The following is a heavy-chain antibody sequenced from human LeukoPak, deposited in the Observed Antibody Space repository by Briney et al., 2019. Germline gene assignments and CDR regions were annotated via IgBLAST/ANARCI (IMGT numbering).Heavy chain of an antibody. CDR2: MYSGGGT. Sequence: GGSLRLSCAASGFIVSSNYMSWVRQAPGKGLEYVSIMYSGGGTYYADSVKGRFTISRDNSKNTLYLQMNSLRADDTAVYYCASLVNTPSFGHMDVWGKGTTVSISS. CDR3: ASLVNTPSFGHMDV. V-gene: IGHV3-66*01. J-gene: IGHJ6*03. D-gene: IGHD3-16*01. CDR1: GFIVSSNY.